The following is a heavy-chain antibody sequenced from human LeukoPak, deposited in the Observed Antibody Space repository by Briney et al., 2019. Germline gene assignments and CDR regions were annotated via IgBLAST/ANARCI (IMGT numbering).Heavy chain of an antibody. V-gene: IGHV3-74*01. CDR3: TRVDDSSGYYAPSLDY. Sequence: PGGSLRLSCAASGFTFSSYWMHWVRQAPGKGLVWVSRINSDGSSTSYADSVKGRFTISRDNAKNTLYLQMNSLRAEDTAVYYCTRVDDSSGYYAPSLDYWGQGTLVTVSS. CDR1: GFTFSSYW. D-gene: IGHD3-22*01. J-gene: IGHJ4*02. CDR2: INSDGSST.